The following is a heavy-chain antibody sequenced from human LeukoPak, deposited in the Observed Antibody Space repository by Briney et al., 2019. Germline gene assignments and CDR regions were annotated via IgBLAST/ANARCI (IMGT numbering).Heavy chain of an antibody. CDR2: IYYSGST. V-gene: IGHV4-59*01. J-gene: IGHJ3*02. CDR3: ARNPGFDILTGPSVDAFDI. Sequence: SETLSLTCTVSGGSINSYYWSWIRQPPGKGLEWIGYIYYSGSTNYNPSLKSRVTISVDTSKNQFSLKLSSVTAADTAVYYCARNPGFDILTGPSVDAFDIWGQGTMVTVSS. D-gene: IGHD3-9*01. CDR1: GGSINSYY.